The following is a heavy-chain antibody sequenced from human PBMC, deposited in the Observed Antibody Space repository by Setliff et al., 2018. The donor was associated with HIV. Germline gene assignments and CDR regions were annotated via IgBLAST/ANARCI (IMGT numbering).Heavy chain of an antibody. CDR3: ARVPHRVVGTTTLPYHFDY. D-gene: IGHD1-26*01. J-gene: IGHJ4*02. CDR1: GYSISSGYY. V-gene: IGHV4-38-2*01. CDR2: IHHSGTT. Sequence: SETLSLTCAVSGYSISSGYYWAWIRQSPGKGLDWIGSIHHSGTTYYNPSLKSRVTISVDTTTNQVSLQVNSVTAVDTAVYYCARVPHRVVGTTTLPYHFDYWGLGTLVTVS.